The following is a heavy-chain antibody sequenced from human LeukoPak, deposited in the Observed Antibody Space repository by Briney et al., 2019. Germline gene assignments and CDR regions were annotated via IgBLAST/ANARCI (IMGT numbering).Heavy chain of an antibody. CDR1: GGTFSSYA. V-gene: IGHV1-69*13. Sequence: SVKVSCKASGGTFSSYAISWVRQAPGQGLEWMGGIIPIFGTANYAQKFQGRVTITADESTSTAYMELSSLRSEDTAVYYCARIGPPSSGWYDGVPDVWGKGTTVTVSS. J-gene: IGHJ6*04. D-gene: IGHD6-19*01. CDR3: ARIGPPSSGWYDGVPDV. CDR2: IIPIFGTA.